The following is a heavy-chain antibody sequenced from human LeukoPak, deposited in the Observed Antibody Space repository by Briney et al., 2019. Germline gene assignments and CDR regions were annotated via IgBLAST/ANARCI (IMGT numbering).Heavy chain of an antibody. Sequence: PSETLSLTCTVSGGSISSSSSYWGWIRQPPGKGLEWIGSIYDSGSTYYNPSLKSRVTISVDTSKNQFSLKLSSVTAADTAVYYCARGRQQWLVPLDYWGQGTLVTVSS. CDR3: ARGRQQWLVPLDY. V-gene: IGHV4-39*07. CDR2: IYDSGST. J-gene: IGHJ4*02. D-gene: IGHD6-19*01. CDR1: GGSISSSSSY.